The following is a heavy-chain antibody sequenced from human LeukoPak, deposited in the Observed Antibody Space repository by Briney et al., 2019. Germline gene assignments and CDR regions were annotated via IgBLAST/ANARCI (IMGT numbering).Heavy chain of an antibody. Sequence: PSETLSLTCTVSGGSISSSSYYWGWIRQPPGKGLEWIGSIYYSGSTYYNPSLKSRVTISVDTSKNQFSLKLSSVTAADTAVYYCARSMEHYDFWSGYRYFDYWGQGILVTVSS. V-gene: IGHV4-39*07. CDR2: IYYSGST. J-gene: IGHJ4*02. D-gene: IGHD3-3*01. CDR3: ARSMEHYDFWSGYRYFDY. CDR1: GGSISSSSYY.